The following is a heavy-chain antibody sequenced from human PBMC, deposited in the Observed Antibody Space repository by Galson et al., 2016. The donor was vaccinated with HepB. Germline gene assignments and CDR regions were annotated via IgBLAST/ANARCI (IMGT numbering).Heavy chain of an antibody. CDR3: ARGRMGYSYGNFDY. J-gene: IGHJ4*02. CDR2: TYYRSEWYN. D-gene: IGHD5-12*01. Sequence: CAISGDSVSTNTAHWNWIRQSPSRGLEWLGRTYYRSEWYNDYAVSVQSRINVNPDTSKNQSSLQLDSVTPEDTAVYFCARGRMGYSYGNFDYWGQGILVTVSS. CDR1: GDSVSTNTAH. V-gene: IGHV6-1*01.